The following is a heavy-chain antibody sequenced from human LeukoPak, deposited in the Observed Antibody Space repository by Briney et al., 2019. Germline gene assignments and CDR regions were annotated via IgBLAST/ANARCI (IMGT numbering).Heavy chain of an antibody. J-gene: IGHJ4*02. CDR3: GRKRNRGTFDY. CDR1: GGSISSSSYY. V-gene: IGHV4-39*07. Sequence: SETLSLTCTVSGGSISSSSYYWGWIRQPPGKGLEWIGGIYYSGSTYYNPSLKSRITISVDTSTTQFSLKLSSVTAADTSLYYWGRKRNRGTFDYWGQGILVTVS. D-gene: IGHD1-14*01. CDR2: IYYSGST.